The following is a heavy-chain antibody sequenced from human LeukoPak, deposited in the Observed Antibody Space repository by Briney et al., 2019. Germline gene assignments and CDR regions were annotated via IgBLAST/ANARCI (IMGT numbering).Heavy chain of an antibody. CDR3: ARQSSTAYYDSSGLPYDAFDV. CDR2: IYSGGST. J-gene: IGHJ3*01. Sequence: GGSLRPSCAASGFTVSSNYMSWVRQAPGKGLEWVSVIYSGGSTYYADSVKGRFTISRDNSKNTLYLQMNSLKASDTAMYYCARQSSTAYYDSSGLPYDAFDVWGQGTMVTVSS. D-gene: IGHD3-22*01. V-gene: IGHV3-66*04. CDR1: GFTVSSNY.